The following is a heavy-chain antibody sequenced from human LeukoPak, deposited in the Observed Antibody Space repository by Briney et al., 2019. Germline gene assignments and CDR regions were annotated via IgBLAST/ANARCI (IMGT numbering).Heavy chain of an antibody. D-gene: IGHD2-2*01. CDR2: INWNGGST. J-gene: IGHJ5*02. CDR1: GFTFDDYG. V-gene: IGHV3-20*01. Sequence: GGSLRLSCAASGFTFDDYGMSWVRQAPGKGLEWVSGINWNGGSTGYADSVKGRFTISRDNAKNSLYLQMNSLRAEDTALYHCARADRHCSSTSCYVWNWFDPWGQGTLVTVSS. CDR3: ARADRHCSSTSCYVWNWFDP.